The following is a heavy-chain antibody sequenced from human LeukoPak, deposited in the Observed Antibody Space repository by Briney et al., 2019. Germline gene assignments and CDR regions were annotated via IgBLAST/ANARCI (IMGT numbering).Heavy chain of an antibody. D-gene: IGHD2-21*01. CDR1: GFTFSYYG. CDR3: ARARSSTFSYSDY. V-gene: IGHV3-33*01. J-gene: IGHJ4*02. CDR2: IWSDGSNK. Sequence: QPGGSLRLSCAASGFTFSYYGMHWVRQAPGKGLEWLAVIWSDGSNKYYADSAKGRFTISRDNSKNTLYLEMNSLRAEDTAVYFCARARSSTFSYSDYWGQGTLVTVSS.